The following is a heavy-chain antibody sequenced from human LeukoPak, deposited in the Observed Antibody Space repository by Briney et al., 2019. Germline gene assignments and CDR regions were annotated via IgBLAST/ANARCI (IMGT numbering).Heavy chain of an antibody. CDR3: ARGFRSGWPRFDP. Sequence: ASVKVSCKASGYTFTGYYMHWVRQAPGQGLEWMGWINPNSGGTNYAQKFQGRVTMTRDTSVSTAYMELSRLRSDDTAVYYCARGFRSGWPRFDPWGQGTLVTVSS. D-gene: IGHD6-19*01. CDR2: INPNSGGT. J-gene: IGHJ5*02. V-gene: IGHV1-2*02. CDR1: GYTFTGYY.